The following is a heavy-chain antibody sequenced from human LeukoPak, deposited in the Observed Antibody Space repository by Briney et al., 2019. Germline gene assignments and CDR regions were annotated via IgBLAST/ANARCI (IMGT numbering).Heavy chain of an antibody. CDR2: INPSGGST. J-gene: IGHJ4*02. CDR1: GYTFTSYY. D-gene: IGHD5-24*01. V-gene: IGHV1-46*01. Sequence: ASVKVSCKASGYTFTSYYMRWVRQAPGQGLEWMGIINPSGGSTSYAQKFQGRVTMTRDMSTSTVYMELSSLRSEDTAVYYCARSRDGYNYRVPLDYWGQGTLVTVSS. CDR3: ARSRDGYNYRVPLDY.